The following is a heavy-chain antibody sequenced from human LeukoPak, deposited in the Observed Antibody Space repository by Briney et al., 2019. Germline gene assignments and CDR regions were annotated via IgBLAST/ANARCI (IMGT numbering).Heavy chain of an antibody. CDR3: ARGSAGLGDDY. Sequence: PSETLSLTCAVSGGSINSDNWWSWVRQPPGKGLEWIGEIYHSGRISYTPSLKSRVTISLDKSKNQFSLNLSSVTAADTAVYYCARGSAGLGDDYWGQGTLVTVSS. V-gene: IGHV4-4*02. D-gene: IGHD3/OR15-3a*01. J-gene: IGHJ4*02. CDR2: IYHSGRI. CDR1: GGSINSDNW.